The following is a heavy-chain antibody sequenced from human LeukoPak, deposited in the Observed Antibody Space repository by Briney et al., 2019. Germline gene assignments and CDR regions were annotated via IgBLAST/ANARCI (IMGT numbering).Heavy chain of an antibody. CDR1: GFTFSSYA. Sequence: GGSLRLPCAASGFTFSSYAMNWVRQAPGKGLEWVAVIWYDGSNKYYADSVKGRFTISRDNSKYTLYLQMNSLRAEDTAVYYCARGPEGDFWSGYYNYYYYMDVWGKGTTVTVSS. J-gene: IGHJ6*03. V-gene: IGHV3-33*01. D-gene: IGHD3-3*01. CDR3: ARGPEGDFWSGYYNYYYYMDV. CDR2: IWYDGSNK.